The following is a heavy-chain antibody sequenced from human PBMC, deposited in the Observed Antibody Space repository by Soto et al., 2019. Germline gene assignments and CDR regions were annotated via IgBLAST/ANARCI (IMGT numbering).Heavy chain of an antibody. Sequence: SVKVSCKASGGTFSSYAISWVRQAPGQGLEWMGGIIPIFGTANYAQKFQGRVTITADESTSTAYMELSSLRSEDTAVYYCARDLGRAYDFWSGYAGIFDYWG. J-gene: IGHJ4*01. V-gene: IGHV1-69*13. CDR1: GGTFSSYA. CDR2: IIPIFGTA. CDR3: ARDLGRAYDFWSGYAGIFDY. D-gene: IGHD3-3*01.